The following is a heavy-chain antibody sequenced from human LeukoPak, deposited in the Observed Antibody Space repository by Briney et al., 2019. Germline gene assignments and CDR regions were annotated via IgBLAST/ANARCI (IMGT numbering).Heavy chain of an antibody. CDR2: IYYSGST. V-gene: IGHV4-59*01. D-gene: IGHD6-13*01. Sequence: SXXRQPPGKGLEWIGYIYYSGSTNYNPSLKSRVTISVDTSKNQFSLKLSSVTAADTAVYYCAGIIAAAGNYGMDVWGQGTTVT. CDR3: AGIIAAAGNYGMDV. J-gene: IGHJ6*02.